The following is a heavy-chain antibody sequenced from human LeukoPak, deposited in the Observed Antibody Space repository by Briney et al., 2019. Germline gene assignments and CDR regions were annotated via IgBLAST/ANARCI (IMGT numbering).Heavy chain of an antibody. V-gene: IGHV3-74*01. Sequence: GGSLRLSCAASGFTLSRDWMHWVRQAPGKGLVWVSRINSDGSSTSYADSVKGRFTISRDNAKNTLYLQMNSLRAEDTAVYYCAYGSHYGMDVWGQGTTVTVSS. CDR1: GFTLSRDW. J-gene: IGHJ6*02. CDR3: AYGSHYGMDV. D-gene: IGHD4-17*01. CDR2: INSDGSST.